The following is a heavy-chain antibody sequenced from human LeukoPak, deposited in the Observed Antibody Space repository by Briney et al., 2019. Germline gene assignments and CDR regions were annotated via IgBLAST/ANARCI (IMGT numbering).Heavy chain of an antibody. D-gene: IGHD2-15*01. V-gene: IGHV3-30*18. CDR1: GFTFSSYG. CDR2: ISYDGSNK. J-gene: IGHJ4*02. Sequence: GSLRLSCAASGFTFSSYGMHWVRQAPGKGLEWVAVISYDGSNKYYADSVKGRFTISRDNSKNMLFLQMNRLRLEDTAIYYCAKAPAGHYSGAICYPLDYWGRGILVSVSS. CDR3: AKAPAGHYSGAICYPLDY.